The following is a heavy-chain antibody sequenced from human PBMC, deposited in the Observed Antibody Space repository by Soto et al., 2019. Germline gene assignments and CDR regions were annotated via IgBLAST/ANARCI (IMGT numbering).Heavy chain of an antibody. CDR1: GYSFTSYW. CDR2: IDPSDSYT. Sequence: EVQLVQSGAEVKKPGESLRISCKGSGYSFTSYWISWVRQMPGKGLEWMGRIDPSDSYTNYSPSFQGHVTISADKSISTASLQWSSLKASDTAMYYCGRLQAAAGDNDLTFDYWGQGTLVTVSS. V-gene: IGHV5-10-1*01. D-gene: IGHD6-13*01. CDR3: GRLQAAAGDNDLTFDY. J-gene: IGHJ4*02.